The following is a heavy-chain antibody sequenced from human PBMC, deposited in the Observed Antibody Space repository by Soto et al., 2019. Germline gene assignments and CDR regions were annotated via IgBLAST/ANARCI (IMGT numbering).Heavy chain of an antibody. J-gene: IGHJ6*02. CDR3: AREGASGFGMDV. Sequence: PSETLSLTCTVSGDSIKSYYWSWIRQPAGKALEWIGRIYTSGSTNYNPSLKSRLTILVDTSKNQFSPNLSSVTAADTAVYYCAREGASGFGMDVWGQGTTVTVSS. CDR1: GDSIKSYY. D-gene: IGHD1-26*01. V-gene: IGHV4-4*07. CDR2: IYTSGST.